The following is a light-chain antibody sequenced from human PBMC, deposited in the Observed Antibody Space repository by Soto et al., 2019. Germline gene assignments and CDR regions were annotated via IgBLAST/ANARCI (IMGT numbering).Light chain of an antibody. J-gene: IGKJ4*01. CDR1: QSVSSY. CDR2: DAS. V-gene: IGKV3-11*01. Sequence: EIVLTQSPATLSLSPGERATLSCRASQSVSSYLAWYQQKPGQAPRVLIYDASNRATGIPARFSGSGSGTDFTLTISSLEPEDFAVYYCQQRSNWPPLTFGGGTKVELK. CDR3: QQRSNWPPLT.